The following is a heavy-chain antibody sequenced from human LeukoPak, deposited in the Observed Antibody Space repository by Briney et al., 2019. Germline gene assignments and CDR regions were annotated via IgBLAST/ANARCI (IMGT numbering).Heavy chain of an antibody. Sequence: SETLCLTCAASGFTFSGYCWYWIRQPPGKGLEWMGEINHSGTTNYDPSLKSGVTISVDTSKNQFSLKLSSVTAADTAVYYCARGENYYVNSGYDYWGQGTLVTVSS. D-gene: IGHD3-22*01. CDR2: INHSGTT. J-gene: IGHJ4*02. CDR1: GFTFSGYC. CDR3: ARGENYYVNSGYDY. V-gene: IGHV4-34*01.